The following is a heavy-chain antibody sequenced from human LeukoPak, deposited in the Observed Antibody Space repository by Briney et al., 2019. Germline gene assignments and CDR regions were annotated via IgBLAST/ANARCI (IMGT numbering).Heavy chain of an antibody. CDR3: SSHPAVLDLDL. Sequence: GGSLPLSCPASRFCFRHFWLTWVRQAPGTGLEWVANINQDGRGKHFAVSVKGRISISRDSAHNTLSLPTTDQRVDDRSLYYFSSHPAVLDLDLWGQGTLVTVSS. CDR1: RFCFRHFW. D-gene: IGHD3-16*01. J-gene: IGHJ4*02. V-gene: IGHV3-7*03. CDR2: INQDGRGK.